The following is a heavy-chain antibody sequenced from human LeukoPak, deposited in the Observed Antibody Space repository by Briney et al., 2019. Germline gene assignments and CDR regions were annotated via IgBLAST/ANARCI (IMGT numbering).Heavy chain of an antibody. J-gene: IGHJ4*02. CDR3: AKDEKGASSGYDY. Sequence: PGGSLRLSCAASGFTFSSYAMSWVRQAPGKGLEWVSAISGSGGSTYYADSVKGRFTISRDNTKNTLYLQMNSLRAEDTVVYYCAKDEKGASSGYDYWGQGTLVTVSS. CDR1: GFTFSSYA. D-gene: IGHD3-22*01. V-gene: IGHV3-23*01. CDR2: ISGSGGST.